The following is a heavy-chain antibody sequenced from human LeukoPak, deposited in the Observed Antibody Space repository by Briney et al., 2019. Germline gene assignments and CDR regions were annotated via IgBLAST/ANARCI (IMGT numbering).Heavy chain of an antibody. J-gene: IGHJ4*02. CDR3: ARDPATVTTVFDY. V-gene: IGHV3-21*01. D-gene: IGHD4-17*01. CDR2: ISSSSSYI. Sequence: GGSLRLSCAASGFTFSSYSMNWVCQAPGKGLEWVSSISSSSSYIYYADSVKGRFTISRDNAKNSLYLQMNSLRAEDTAVYYCARDPATVTTVFDYWGQGTLVTVSS. CDR1: GFTFSSYS.